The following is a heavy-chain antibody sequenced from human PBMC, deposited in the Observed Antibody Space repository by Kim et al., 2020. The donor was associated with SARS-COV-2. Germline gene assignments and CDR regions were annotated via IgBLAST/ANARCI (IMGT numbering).Heavy chain of an antibody. CDR1: GYTFTSYG. D-gene: IGHD6-19*01. Sequence: ASVKVSCKASGYTFTSYGISWVRQAPGQGLEWMGWISAYNGNTNYAQKLQGRVTMTTDTSTSTAYMELRSLRSDDTAVYYCARSRPGDGGGWHFDYWGQGTLVTVSS. J-gene: IGHJ4*02. CDR3: ARSRPGDGGGWHFDY. CDR2: ISAYNGNT. V-gene: IGHV1-18*01.